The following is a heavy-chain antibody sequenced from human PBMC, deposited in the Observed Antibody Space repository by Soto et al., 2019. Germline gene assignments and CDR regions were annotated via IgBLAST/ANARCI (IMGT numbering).Heavy chain of an antibody. CDR2: IYWDDDK. CDR1: GFSLSTSGVG. Sequence: QITLKESGPTLVKPTQTLTLTCTFSGFSLSTSGVGVGWIRQPPGKALEWLALIYWDDDKRYSPSLKSRLTITKDTSKNQVVLTMTNMDPVDTATYYCADRHYYDSRGSGWFDPWGQGTLVTVSS. V-gene: IGHV2-5*02. D-gene: IGHD3-22*01. J-gene: IGHJ5*02. CDR3: ADRHYYDSRGSGWFDP.